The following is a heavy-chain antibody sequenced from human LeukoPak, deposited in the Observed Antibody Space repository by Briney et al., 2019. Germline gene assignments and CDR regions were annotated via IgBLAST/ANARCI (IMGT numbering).Heavy chain of an antibody. CDR3: AREGYEGAFDI. CDR1: GGTFTSYT. CDR2: IIPIFGTA. Sequence: APVKVSCKAFGGTFTSYTISWGRKAPGQGLEWMGGIIPIFGTANYAQKFQGRVTITANQSTSTADMALRRLRFEDTAMYYCAREGYEGAFDIWGQGTMVTVSS. J-gene: IGHJ3*02. V-gene: IGHV1-69*01. D-gene: IGHD2-2*01.